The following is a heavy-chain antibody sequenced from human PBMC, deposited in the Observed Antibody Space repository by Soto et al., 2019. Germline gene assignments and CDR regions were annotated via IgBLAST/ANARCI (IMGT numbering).Heavy chain of an antibody. CDR2: IYYSGST. D-gene: IGHD6-13*01. V-gene: IGHV4-28*03. J-gene: IGHJ5*02. CDR1: GYSISSSNW. Sequence: SETLSLTCAVSGYSISSSNWWGWIRQPPGKGLEWIGYIYYSGSTYYNPSLKSRVTMSVDTSKNQFSLKLSSVTAVDTAVYYCARVIAAAGTVEVWLDPWGQGTLVTVSS. CDR3: ARVIAAAGTVEVWLDP.